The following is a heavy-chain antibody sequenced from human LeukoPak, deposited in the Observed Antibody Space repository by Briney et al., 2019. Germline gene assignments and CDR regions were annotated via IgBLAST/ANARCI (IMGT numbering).Heavy chain of an antibody. V-gene: IGHV1-2*02. CDR1: GYTFTSYG. CDR2: LNSESGGA. J-gene: IGHJ1*01. Sequence: ASVKVSCKASGYTFTSYGISWVRQAPGQGLEWMGWLNSESGGAKYAQRFQARVTMTRDTSISAAYMELTRLRSDDTAMYYCARGGPTPRNVVVAAREYLQHWGQGSLVTVSS. CDR3: ARGGPTPRNVVVAAREYLQH. D-gene: IGHD2-21*02.